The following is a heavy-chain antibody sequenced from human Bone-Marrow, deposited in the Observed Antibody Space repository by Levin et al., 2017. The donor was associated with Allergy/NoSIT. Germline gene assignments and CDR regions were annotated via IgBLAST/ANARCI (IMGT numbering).Heavy chain of an antibody. CDR2: ISYDGSNK. J-gene: IGHJ6*02. CDR1: GFIFSNYG. V-gene: IGHV3-30*18. Sequence: PGGSLRLSCEASGFIFSNYGMHWVRQAPGKGLEWVALISYDGSNKYYTDSVKGRFTISRDNSKNTLYLQMHSLRAEDTALYYCAKETAYYVYYGMDVWGQGTTVTVSS. CDR3: AKETAYYVYYGMDV.